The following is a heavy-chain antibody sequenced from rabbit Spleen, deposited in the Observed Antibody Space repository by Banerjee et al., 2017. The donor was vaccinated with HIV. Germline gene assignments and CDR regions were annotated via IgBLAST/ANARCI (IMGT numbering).Heavy chain of an antibody. CDR1: GFDFSSYG. V-gene: IGHV1S39*01. D-gene: IGHD8-1*01. Sequence: QQQLVESGGGLVQPGGSLKLSCKASGFDFSSYGVSWVRQAPGKGLEWIGYIDPIFGTTYYASWAKGRFTISETSSTTVTLQMTSLTAADTATYFCARDTGSSFSSYGMDLWGQGTLVPVS. CDR3: ARDTGSSFSSYGMDL. J-gene: IGHJ6*01. CDR2: IDPIFGTT.